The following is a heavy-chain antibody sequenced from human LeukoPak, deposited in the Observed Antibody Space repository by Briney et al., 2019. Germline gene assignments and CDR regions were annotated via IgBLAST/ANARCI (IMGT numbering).Heavy chain of an antibody. V-gene: IGHV4-59*08. J-gene: IGHJ3*02. CDR2: IYDSGST. Sequence: SETLSLTCTVSGGSVSSYYWSWIRQPPGKGLEWIGYIYDSGSTNYNPSLKSRVTISVDTSKNQYSLKLRSVTAEDTAVYYCERQYYYDSSGYYYVGAFDIWGQGTMVTVSS. D-gene: IGHD3-22*01. CDR1: GGSVSSYY. CDR3: ERQYYYDSSGYYYVGAFDI.